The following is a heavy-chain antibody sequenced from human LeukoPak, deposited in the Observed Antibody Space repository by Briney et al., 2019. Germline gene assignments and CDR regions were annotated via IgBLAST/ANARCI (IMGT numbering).Heavy chain of an antibody. CDR2: ISSSSSYI. D-gene: IGHD6-19*01. CDR3: ARDVAVTGFDY. CDR1: GFTFSSYS. J-gene: IGHJ4*02. Sequence: GGSLRLSCAASGFTFSSYSMNWVRQAPGKELEWVSSISSSSSYIYYADSVKGRLTISRDNAKNSLYLQMNSLRVEDTAVYYCARDVAVTGFDYWGQGTLVTVSS. V-gene: IGHV3-21*01.